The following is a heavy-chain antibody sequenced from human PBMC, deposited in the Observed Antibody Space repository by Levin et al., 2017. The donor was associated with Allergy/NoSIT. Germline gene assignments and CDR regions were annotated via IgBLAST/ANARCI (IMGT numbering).Heavy chain of an antibody. Sequence: LTLTCTVSGCSISSYYWSWIRQPPGKGLDGLFSLSSLFLPPSPPSLPSRVTISVDTSKNQFSLKLSSVTAADTAVYYCAGRRSSSWYNAFGPGFDYWGQGTLVTVSS. V-gene: IGHV4-59*08. J-gene: IGHJ4*02. CDR2: LSSLFLP. D-gene: IGHD6-13*01. CDR3: AGRRSSSWYNAFGPGFDY. CDR1: GCSISSYY.